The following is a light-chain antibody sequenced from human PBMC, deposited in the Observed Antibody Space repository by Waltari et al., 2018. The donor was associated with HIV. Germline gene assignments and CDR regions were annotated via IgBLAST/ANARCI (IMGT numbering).Light chain of an antibody. Sequence: QSALTQPASVSGSPGQSITISCPGSSSDVGAYNYVSWYPQPPGKAPKLVIYDVSNRPSGVSNRFSGSKSGNTASLTISGLQTEDEADYYCNSYSTTYTPCVFGTGTRVTVL. CDR2: DVS. CDR3: NSYSTTYTPCV. CDR1: SSDVGAYNY. J-gene: IGLJ1*01. V-gene: IGLV2-14*01.